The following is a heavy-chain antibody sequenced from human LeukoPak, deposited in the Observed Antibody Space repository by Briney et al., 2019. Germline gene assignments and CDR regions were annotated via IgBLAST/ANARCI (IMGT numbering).Heavy chain of an antibody. Sequence: GGSLRLSCAASGFTVSTYYMTWVRQAPGKGLECVSVIYSGGSTYYADSVKGRFTVSRDNSKNTLYLQMDSLRAEDTAMYYCARGLGYCTSTTCLLPFDYWGQGTLVTVSS. CDR2: IYSGGST. J-gene: IGHJ4*02. V-gene: IGHV3-53*01. D-gene: IGHD2-2*01. CDR3: ARGLGYCTSTTCLLPFDY. CDR1: GFTVSTYY.